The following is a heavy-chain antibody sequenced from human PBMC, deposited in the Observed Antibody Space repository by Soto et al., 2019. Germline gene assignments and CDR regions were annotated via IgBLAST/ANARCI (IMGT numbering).Heavy chain of an antibody. Sequence: PSETLSLTCTVSGGSISSGGYYWSWIRQHPGKGLEWIGYIYYSGSTYYNPSLKSRVTISVDTSKNQFSLKLSSVTAADTAVYYCARDGGNFYGSGSYYGAGRYYGMDVWGQGTTVTVSS. V-gene: IGHV4-31*03. CDR1: GGSISSGGYY. D-gene: IGHD3-10*01. CDR2: IYYSGST. CDR3: ARDGGNFYGSGSYYGAGRYYGMDV. J-gene: IGHJ6*02.